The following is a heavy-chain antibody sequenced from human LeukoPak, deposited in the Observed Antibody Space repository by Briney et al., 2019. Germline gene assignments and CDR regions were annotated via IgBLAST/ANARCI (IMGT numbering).Heavy chain of an antibody. D-gene: IGHD5-24*01. Sequence: ASVKVSCKASGGAFTNYAISWVRQAPGQGLEWMRGIIPIFGTPNYAQKFQGRVTITADRSTSTAYMDLSSLTSEDTALYYCAREGHGYSYSPPLDYWGQGTLVTVSS. CDR2: IIPIFGTP. CDR3: AREGHGYSYSPPLDY. J-gene: IGHJ4*02. V-gene: IGHV1-69*06. CDR1: GGAFTNYA.